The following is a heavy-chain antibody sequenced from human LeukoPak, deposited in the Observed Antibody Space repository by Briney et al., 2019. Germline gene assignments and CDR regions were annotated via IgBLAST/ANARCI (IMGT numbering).Heavy chain of an antibody. Sequence: SETLSLTCTVSGGSISSGSYYWSWIRQPAGKGLEWIGRIYTSGSTNYNPSLKSRVTISVDTSKNQFSLKLSSVTAADTAVYYCARELGLGIWYFDLWGRGTLVTVSS. D-gene: IGHD7-27*01. CDR1: GGSISSGSYY. CDR2: IYTSGST. J-gene: IGHJ2*01. V-gene: IGHV4-61*02. CDR3: ARELGLGIWYFDL.